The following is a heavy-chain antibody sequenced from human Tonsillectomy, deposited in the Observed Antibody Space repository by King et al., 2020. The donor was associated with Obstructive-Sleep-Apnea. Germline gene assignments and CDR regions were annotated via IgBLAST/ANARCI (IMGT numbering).Heavy chain of an antibody. Sequence: QLQESGPGLVKPSETLSLTCTVSGGSISNSNYYWSWIRQPPGKGLEWIGSIYYSGSTNYNPPLKSRVTISLDTSKNQFSLKLSSLTAADTAVYYSAREPRYSGNYGLSYWGQGTLITVSS. V-gene: IGHV4-39*07. CDR2: IYYSGST. CDR3: AREPRYSGNYGLSY. J-gene: IGHJ4*02. CDR1: GGSISNSNYY. D-gene: IGHD1-26*01.